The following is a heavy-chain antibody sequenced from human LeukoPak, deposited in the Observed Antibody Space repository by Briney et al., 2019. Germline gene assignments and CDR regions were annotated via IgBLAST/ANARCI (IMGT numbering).Heavy chain of an antibody. D-gene: IGHD5-24*01. Sequence: GGSLRLSCAASGFTFRSYEMNWVRQAPGKGLEWVSYISSSGSPIYYADSVKGRFTISWDNAKNSLYLQMNSLRAEDTAVYYCARDQDGYNLIPPYYMDVWGKGTTVTVSS. V-gene: IGHV3-48*03. CDR3: ARDQDGYNLIPPYYMDV. J-gene: IGHJ6*03. CDR1: GFTFRSYE. CDR2: ISSSGSPI.